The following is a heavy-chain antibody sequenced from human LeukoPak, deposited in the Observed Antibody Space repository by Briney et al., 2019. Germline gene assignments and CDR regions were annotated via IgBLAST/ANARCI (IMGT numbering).Heavy chain of an antibody. CDR3: ARPGDYSANSYWYFDL. D-gene: IGHD4/OR15-4a*01. V-gene: IGHV4-59*01. CDR2: ISYSGRT. J-gene: IGHJ2*01. Sequence: SETLSLTCTVSGDSIRSSHWNWIRQPPGKGLEWIGYISYSGRTNYNPSLKSRVTLSVDTSKNQFSLELTSVTAADTAVYYCARPGDYSANSYWYFDLWGRGTLVTVSS. CDR1: GDSIRSSH.